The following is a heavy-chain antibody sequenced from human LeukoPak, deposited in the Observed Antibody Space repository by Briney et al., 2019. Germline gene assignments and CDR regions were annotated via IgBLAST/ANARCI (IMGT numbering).Heavy chain of an antibody. Sequence: PGGSLRLSCAASGFTFSNYSMTWVRQAPGKGLEWVSSISSSSSYIYYADSVKGRFTISRDNAKNSLYLQMNSLRAEDTAVYYCARDAAVTTNWFDYWGQGTLVTVSS. D-gene: IGHD4-17*01. CDR1: GFTFSNYS. J-gene: IGHJ5*01. CDR3: ARDAAVTTNWFDY. V-gene: IGHV3-21*01. CDR2: ISSSSSYI.